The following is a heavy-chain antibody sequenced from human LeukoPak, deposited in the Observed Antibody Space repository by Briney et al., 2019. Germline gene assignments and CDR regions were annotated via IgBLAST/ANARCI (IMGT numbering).Heavy chain of an antibody. D-gene: IGHD5-12*01. V-gene: IGHV3-21*01. Sequence: GGSLRLSCAASGFTFSSYSMNWVRQAPGKGLEWVSSISSSSSYIYYADSVKGRFTISRDNAKNSLYLQMNSLRAEDTAVYYCARGSQRVASQDNWFDPWGQGTLVTVSS. CDR1: GFTFSSYS. J-gene: IGHJ5*02. CDR2: ISSSSSYI. CDR3: ARGSQRVASQDNWFDP.